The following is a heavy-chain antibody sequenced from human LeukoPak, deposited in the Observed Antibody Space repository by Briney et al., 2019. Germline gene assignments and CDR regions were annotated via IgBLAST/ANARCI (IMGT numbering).Heavy chain of an antibody. V-gene: IGHV3-23*01. CDR3: AKLVDY. J-gene: IGHJ4*02. CDR1: GFAFSTYT. Sequence: GGSLRLSCAAFGFAFSTYTMSWVRQAPGMGLEWVSALTGSGGSTYYADSVKGRFTISRDNSMNTLYLQMNSLRAEDTAVYYCAKLVDYWGQGTLVTVSS. CDR2: LTGSGGST.